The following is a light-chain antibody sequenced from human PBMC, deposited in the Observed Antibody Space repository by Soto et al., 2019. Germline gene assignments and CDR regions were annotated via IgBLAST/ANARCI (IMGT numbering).Light chain of an antibody. CDR3: QHLSTYPL. J-gene: IGKJ4*01. V-gene: IGKV1-9*01. CDR1: QGITNR. CDR2: AAS. Sequence: DIQLTQSPSFLSASIGDRVTVTCRASQGITNRVAWYQQQPGKAPKLLIYAASTLQSGVPSRFSGSGSGTEVTLTISSLQPEDFATYYCQHLSTYPLFGGGTKVEIK.